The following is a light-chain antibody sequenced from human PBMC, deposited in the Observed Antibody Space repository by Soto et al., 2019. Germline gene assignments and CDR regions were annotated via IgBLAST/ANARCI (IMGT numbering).Light chain of an antibody. CDR2: DVS. J-gene: IGLJ1*01. CDR3: SSKRGSTGV. CDR1: SSDVGGYDY. V-gene: IGLV2-14*01. Sequence: QSVLTQPASVSGSPGQTITISCTGTSSDVGGYDYVSWHQQHPGKAPKLMIYDVSKRPSGVSNRFSGSKSGNTASLTISGPQAEDEAYYYCSSKRGSTGVFGTGTKVTVL.